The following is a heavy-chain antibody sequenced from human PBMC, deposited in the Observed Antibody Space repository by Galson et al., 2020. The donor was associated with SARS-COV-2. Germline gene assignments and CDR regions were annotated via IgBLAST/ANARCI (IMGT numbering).Heavy chain of an antibody. D-gene: IGHD5-12*01. J-gene: IGHJ4*02. Sequence: GESLKLSCTASGFTFGDYAMSWYRQAPGRGLEWVGFIRSKAVGATIEYAASVKGRFTISRDDSKSIAYLQMNSLKTEDTAVYYCNRAGDGYNFWLDYWGQGTLVTVSS. CDR1: GFTFGDYA. CDR3: NRAGDGYNFWLDY. CDR2: IRSKAVGATI. V-gene: IGHV3-49*03.